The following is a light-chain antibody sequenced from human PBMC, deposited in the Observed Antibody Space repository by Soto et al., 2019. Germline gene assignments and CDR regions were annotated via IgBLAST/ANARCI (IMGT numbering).Light chain of an antibody. J-gene: IGKJ1*01. CDR3: QQYNSWPRMT. Sequence: EILMTQSPATLSVSPGDRATLSCRASQNVISDLAWYQQKPGQAPRLLIFGASARPTGVPARFSGSGSGTEFTLTISSLRSEDFAVYFCQQYNSWPRMTFGQGTKVEIK. CDR1: QNVISD. CDR2: GAS. V-gene: IGKV3-15*01.